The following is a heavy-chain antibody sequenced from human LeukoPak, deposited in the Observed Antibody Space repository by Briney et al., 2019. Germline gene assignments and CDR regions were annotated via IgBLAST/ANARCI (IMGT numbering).Heavy chain of an antibody. CDR3: ARLQLVRGFDY. CDR2: IYSSGST. CDR1: GGSISSGSYY. J-gene: IGHJ4*02. Sequence: PSQTLSLTCTVSGGSISSGSYYWTWIRQSAGKGLELIGRIYSSGSTSYNPSLKSRVTISVDTSKNHFSLKLSSVTAADTAVYYCARLQLVRGFDYWGQGTLVTVSS. V-gene: IGHV4-61*02. D-gene: IGHD6-13*01.